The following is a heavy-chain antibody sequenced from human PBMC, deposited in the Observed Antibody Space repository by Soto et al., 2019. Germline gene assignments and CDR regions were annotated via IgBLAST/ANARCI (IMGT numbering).Heavy chain of an antibody. D-gene: IGHD2-15*01. CDR1: GFTFSTYS. CDR3: ARDRCSGYACYSFDY. CDR2: ISTTSSYI. J-gene: IGHJ4*02. Sequence: GGSLRLSCVASGFTFSTYSMNWVRQAPGKGLEWVSSISTTSSYIYYADSVKGRFTISRDNAKNSLYLQINSLGAEDTAVYYCARDRCSGYACYSFDYWGQGTLVTVSS. V-gene: IGHV3-21*01.